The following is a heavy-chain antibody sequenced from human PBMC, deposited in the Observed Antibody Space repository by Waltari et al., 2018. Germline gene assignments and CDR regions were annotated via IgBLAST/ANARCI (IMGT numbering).Heavy chain of an antibody. CDR2: IYYSGST. D-gene: IGHD1-7*01. CDR3: ATFNWNYDGTGPAIDY. J-gene: IGHJ4*02. Sequence: QLQLQESGPGLVKPSETLSLTGPVSGGSLSSSSYYWGWIRQPPGKGLEWIGSIYYSGSTYYNPSLKSRVTISVDTSKNQFSLKLSSVTAADTAVYYCATFNWNYDGTGPAIDYWGQGTLVTVSS. CDR1: GGSLSSSSYY. V-gene: IGHV4-39*07.